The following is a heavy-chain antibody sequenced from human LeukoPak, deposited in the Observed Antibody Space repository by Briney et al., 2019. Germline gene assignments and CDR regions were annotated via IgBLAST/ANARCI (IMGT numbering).Heavy chain of an antibody. D-gene: IGHD1-26*01. V-gene: IGHV6-1*01. Sequence: SQTLSLTCAISGDSVSSNTAAWNWIRQSPSRGLEWLGRTYYRSNWYNEYALYVRSRITINPDTSKNQFSLQLNSVTPEDTALYYCVRDNQYTTSRGDNWFDPWGQGTLVTVSS. CDR1: GDSVSSNTAA. CDR3: VRDNQYTTSRGDNWFDP. J-gene: IGHJ5*02. CDR2: TYYRSNWYN.